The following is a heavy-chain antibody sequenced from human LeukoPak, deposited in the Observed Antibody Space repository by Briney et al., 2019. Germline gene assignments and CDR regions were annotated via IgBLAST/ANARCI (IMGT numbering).Heavy chain of an antibody. CDR1: GGSISSSY. D-gene: IGHD5-24*01. CDR2: IYYSGST. V-gene: IGHV4-59*01. CDR3: AKGRDRGDAYNPPWDY. J-gene: IGHJ4*02. Sequence: SETLSLTCTVSGGSISSSYWSWIRQPPGKGLEWIAYIYYSGSTNLNPSLKSRVTISVDTSKNQFSLNLSSVTAADTAVYYCAKGRDRGDAYNPPWDYWGQGILVTVSS.